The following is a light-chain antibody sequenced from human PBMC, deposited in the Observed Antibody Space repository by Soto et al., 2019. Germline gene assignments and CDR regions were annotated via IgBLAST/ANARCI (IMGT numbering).Light chain of an antibody. J-gene: IGKJ4*01. V-gene: IGKV4-1*01. CDR3: YHYYTTPLA. CDR1: QSVLYSSNNKNY. CDR2: WAS. Sequence: DIVMTQSPDSLAVSLGERATINCKSSQSVLYSSNNKNYLAWYQQKPGQPPKLLIYWASTRESGVPDRFSGSGSGTDFTLTIRSLQAEDVAVYYCYHYYTTPLAFGGGTKVEIK.